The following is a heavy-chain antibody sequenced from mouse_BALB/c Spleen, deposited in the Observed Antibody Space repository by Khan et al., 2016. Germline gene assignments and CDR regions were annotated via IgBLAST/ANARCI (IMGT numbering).Heavy chain of an antibody. CDR1: GYSITSDYA. Sequence: EVELVESGPGLVKPSQSLYLTCTVTGYSITSDYAWNWIRQFPGNKLEWMGYISYSGSTSYNPSLKSRISITRDTSKNQFFLQLNSVTTEDTARYCWAREYYGSSYFDNWGQGTTLTVSS. D-gene: IGHD1-1*01. CDR2: ISYSGST. V-gene: IGHV3-2*02. J-gene: IGHJ2*01. CDR3: AREYYGSSYFDN.